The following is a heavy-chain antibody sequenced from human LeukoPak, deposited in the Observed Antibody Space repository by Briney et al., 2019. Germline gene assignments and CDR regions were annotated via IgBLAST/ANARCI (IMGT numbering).Heavy chain of an antibody. Sequence: GASVKVSCKASGYTFTNYGISWVRQAPGQGLEWMGWISAKKGNTDYAQKLQGRVTMTTDTSTSTAYMELRSLRSDDTAVYYCARGMYSSGRVPFDYWGQGTLVTVSS. CDR3: ARGMYSSGRVPFDY. CDR2: ISAKKGNT. CDR1: GYTFTNYG. J-gene: IGHJ4*02. D-gene: IGHD6-19*01. V-gene: IGHV1-18*01.